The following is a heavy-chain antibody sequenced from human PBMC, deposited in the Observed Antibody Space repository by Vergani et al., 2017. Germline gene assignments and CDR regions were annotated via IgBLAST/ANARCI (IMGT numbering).Heavy chain of an antibody. D-gene: IGHD3-10*01. J-gene: IGHJ4*02. V-gene: IGHV4-39*07. CDR2: IYYSGST. Sequence: QLQLQESGPGLVKPSETLSLTCTVSGGSISSSSYYWGWIRHPPRKGLGWIGSIYYSGSTYYNPSLKSRVTISVDTSKNQSSLKLSSVTAADTAVYYCAREASYYGSGSYYVFFDYWGQGTLVTVSS. CDR3: AREASYYGSGSYYVFFDY. CDR1: GGSISSSSYY.